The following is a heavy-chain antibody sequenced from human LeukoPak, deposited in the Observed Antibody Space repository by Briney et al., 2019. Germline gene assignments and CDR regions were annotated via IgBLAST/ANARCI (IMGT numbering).Heavy chain of an antibody. CDR3: ARGGVNHYGSGTYYLMYYFDH. D-gene: IGHD3-10*01. CDR2: ISGDSSEI. J-gene: IGHJ4*02. V-gene: IGHV3-21*04. Sequence: PGGSLRLSCAASGFNFYIYTLNWVRQAPGKGPEWVSSISGDSSEIFYRDSLKGRFTISRDDPHNTLYLQMNSVRAEDTAVYFCARGGVNHYGSGTYYLMYYFDHWGQGALVTVSS. CDR1: GFNFYIYT.